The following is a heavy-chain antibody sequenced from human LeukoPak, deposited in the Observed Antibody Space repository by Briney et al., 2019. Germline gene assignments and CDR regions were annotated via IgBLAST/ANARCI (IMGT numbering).Heavy chain of an antibody. J-gene: IGHJ6*03. Sequence: GXSLRLSCAASGFTFSSYWMSWVRQAPGKGLEWVANIKKDGSEKYYVDSVKGRFTICRDNEKKSLYLQMNSLRAEDTAVYYCARTRYSRYYYYYMDVWGKGTTVTVSS. D-gene: IGHD4-11*01. CDR1: GFTFSSYW. V-gene: IGHV3-7*01. CDR3: ARTRYSRYYYYYMDV. CDR2: IKKDGSEK.